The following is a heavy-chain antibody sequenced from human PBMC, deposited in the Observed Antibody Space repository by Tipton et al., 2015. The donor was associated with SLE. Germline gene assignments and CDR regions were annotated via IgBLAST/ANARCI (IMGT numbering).Heavy chain of an antibody. J-gene: IGHJ6*03. D-gene: IGHD7-27*01. CDR1: GGSISGYY. Sequence: TLSLTCTVSGGSISGYYWTWIRQPPGKGLQWIGYIYYSGSTNYNPSLKSRVTISVDTSKNQFSLKVSSVTAADTAVYYCARGNWGSSVYYDYYMDVWGKGTTVTVSS. V-gene: IGHV4-59*01. CDR3: ARGNWGSSVYYDYYMDV. CDR2: IYYSGST.